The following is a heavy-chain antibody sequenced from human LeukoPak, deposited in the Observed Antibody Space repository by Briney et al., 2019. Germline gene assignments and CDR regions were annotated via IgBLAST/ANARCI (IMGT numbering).Heavy chain of an antibody. CDR3: ARLKAGN. V-gene: IGHV3-11*01. CDR2: ISDRGDTI. J-gene: IGHJ4*02. Sequence: GGSLSLSYATSEFTFSNYYRSWLRQAPGKGLEWVSFISDRGDTIYYADSEKGRFTISRDNAKNSLSLQINSLRVEDTAVYYCARLKAGNWGPGTLVTVSS. CDR1: EFTFSNYY.